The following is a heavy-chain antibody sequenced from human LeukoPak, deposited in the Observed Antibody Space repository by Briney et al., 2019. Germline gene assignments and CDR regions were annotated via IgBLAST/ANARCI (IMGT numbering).Heavy chain of an antibody. CDR3: ARRTYYYGSGVYWYFDL. Sequence: SETLSLTCTVSGYSISSGYYWGWIRQPPGKGLEWIGSIYHSGSTYYNPSLKSRVTISVDTSKNQFSLKLSSVTAADTAVYYCARRTYYYGSGVYWYFDLWGRGTLVTVSS. D-gene: IGHD3-10*01. V-gene: IGHV4-38-2*02. CDR2: IYHSGST. CDR1: GYSISSGYY. J-gene: IGHJ2*01.